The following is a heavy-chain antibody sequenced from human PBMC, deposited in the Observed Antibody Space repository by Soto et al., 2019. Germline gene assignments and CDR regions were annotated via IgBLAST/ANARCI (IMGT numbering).Heavy chain of an antibody. CDR3: ARDQDIVVVPAAIGPPLDS. D-gene: IGHD2-2*02. V-gene: IGHV1-18*01. Sequence: ASVKVSCKASGYTFTSYGISWVRQAPGQRLEWMGWISAYNGNTNYAQKLQGRVTMTTDTSTSTAYMELRSLRSDDTAVYYCARDQDIVVVPAAIGPPLDSWGQGTLVTVSS. CDR1: GYTFTSYG. J-gene: IGHJ4*02. CDR2: ISAYNGNT.